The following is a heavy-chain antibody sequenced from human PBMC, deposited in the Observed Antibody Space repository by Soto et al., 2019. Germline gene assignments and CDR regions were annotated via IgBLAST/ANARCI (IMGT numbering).Heavy chain of an antibody. D-gene: IGHD4-4*01. CDR1: GFTFSNCA. J-gene: IGHJ4*02. CDR3: ARHSNYFGPQTEYYFDY. CDR2: ISGSGGST. V-gene: IGHV3-23*01. Sequence: GGSLRLSCATSGFTFSNCAMSWVRQAPGKGLEWVSAISGSGGSTYYADSVKGRFTISRDNSKNTLYLQMNSLRAEDTAVYYCARHSNYFGPQTEYYFDYWGQGTLVTVSS.